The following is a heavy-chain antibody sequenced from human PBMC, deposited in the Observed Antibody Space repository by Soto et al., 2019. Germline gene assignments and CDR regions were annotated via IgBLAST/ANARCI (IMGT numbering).Heavy chain of an antibody. V-gene: IGHV4-34*01. CDR2: INHSGST. CDR1: GGSFSGYY. CDR3: ARAPQVLAASPFDY. J-gene: IGHJ4*02. Sequence: KSSETLSLTCAVYGGSFSGYYWSWIRQPPGKGLEWIGEINHSGSTNYNPSLKSRVTISVDTSKNQFSLKLSSVTAADTAVYYCARAPQVLAASPFDYWGQGTLVTVSS. D-gene: IGHD2-15*01.